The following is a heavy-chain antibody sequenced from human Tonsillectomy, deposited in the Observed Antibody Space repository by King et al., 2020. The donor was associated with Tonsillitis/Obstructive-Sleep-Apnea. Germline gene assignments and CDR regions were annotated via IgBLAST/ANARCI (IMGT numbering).Heavy chain of an antibody. CDR2: IGGRGGGT. V-gene: IGHV3-23*04. CDR3: AKVTGYMDV. CDR1: GFTFSSYA. Sequence: VQLVESGGGLVQPGGPLRLSCAASGFTFSSYAMSWVRQAPGKGREWVSAIGGRGGGTDYADSVKGQFTISRDNSKNTLYLQMNSLRAEDTAVYYCAKVTGYMDVWGKGTTVTVSS. J-gene: IGHJ6*03. D-gene: IGHD1-14*01.